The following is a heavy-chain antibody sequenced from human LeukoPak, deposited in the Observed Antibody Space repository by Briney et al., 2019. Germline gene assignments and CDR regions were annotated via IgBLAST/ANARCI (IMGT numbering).Heavy chain of an antibody. CDR3: TREGCGATSCYTNDY. J-gene: IGHJ4*02. Sequence: GGSLRLSCAASGFTFSASPMHWVRQASGKGLEWVGRITGTYATAYSASVKGRFTISRDDSKYTTYLQMNCLETEDTAVYYCTREGCGATSCYTNDYWGQGTLVTVSS. D-gene: IGHD2-2*02. CDR1: GFTFSASP. CDR2: ITGTYAT. V-gene: IGHV3-73*01.